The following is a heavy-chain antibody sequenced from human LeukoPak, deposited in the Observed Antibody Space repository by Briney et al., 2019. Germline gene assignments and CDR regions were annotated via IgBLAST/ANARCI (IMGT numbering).Heavy chain of an antibody. CDR2: ISDSGGRT. Sequence: SRGCLRLSCAAPGFTFATYPMCWVREPPGKGLEWVSTISDSGGRTHYADSVQGRFTISRDNSKNTLYLQINNLRAEDTAIYYCDASDFWGQGTLVTVSS. J-gene: IGHJ4*02. V-gene: IGHV3-23*01. CDR3: DASDF. CDR1: GFTFATYP.